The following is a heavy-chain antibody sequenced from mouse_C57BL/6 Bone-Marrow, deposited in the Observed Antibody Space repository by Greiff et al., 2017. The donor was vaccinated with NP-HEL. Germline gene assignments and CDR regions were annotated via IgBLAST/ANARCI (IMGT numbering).Heavy chain of an antibody. V-gene: IGHV14-4*01. CDR3: TTNGSSSKGMDY. CDR2: IDPENGDT. Sequence: VHVKQSGAELVRPGASVKLSCTASGFNIKDDYMHWVKQRPEQGLEWIGWIDPENGDTEYASKFQGKATITADTSSNTAYLQLSSLTSEDTAVYYCTTNGSSSKGMDYWGQGTSVTVSS. D-gene: IGHD1-1*01. J-gene: IGHJ4*01. CDR1: GFNIKDDY.